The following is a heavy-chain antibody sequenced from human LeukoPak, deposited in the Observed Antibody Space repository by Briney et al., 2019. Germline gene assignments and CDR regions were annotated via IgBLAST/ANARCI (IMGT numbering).Heavy chain of an antibody. CDR3: ARHQSSSWPNWFDP. D-gene: IGHD6-13*01. CDR1: GGSFSGYY. V-gene: IGHV4-34*01. CDR2: INHSGST. J-gene: IGHJ5*02. Sequence: SETLSLTCAVYGGSFSGYYWSWIRQPPGKGLEWIGEINHSGSTNYNPSLKSRVTISVDTSKNQFSLRVSSVTAADAAVYYCARHQSSSWPNWFDPWGQGTLVTVSS.